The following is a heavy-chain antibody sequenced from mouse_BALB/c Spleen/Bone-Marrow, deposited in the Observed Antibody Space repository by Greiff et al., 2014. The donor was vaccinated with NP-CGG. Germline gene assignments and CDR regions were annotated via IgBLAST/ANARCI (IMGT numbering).Heavy chain of an antibody. CDR1: GFTFSGYG. J-gene: IGHJ2*01. D-gene: IGHD3-3*01. CDR3: ARGRDWFDY. V-gene: IGHV5-6-3*01. Sequence: EVQLVESGGGLVQPGGSLKLSCAASGFTFSGYGMSWVRQTPDKGLELVATISGSGSSTYYPDSMKGRITISRDNSRNTLYLQMSGLKSEDTAMYYCARGRDWFDYWGQGTTLTVSS. CDR2: ISGSGSST.